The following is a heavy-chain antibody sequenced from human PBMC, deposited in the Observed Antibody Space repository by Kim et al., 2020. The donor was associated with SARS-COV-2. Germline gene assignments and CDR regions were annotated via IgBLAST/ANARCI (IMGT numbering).Heavy chain of an antibody. CDR3: ARGPLHPYSSGWYPYFDY. D-gene: IGHD6-19*01. V-gene: IGHV4-34*01. CDR1: GGSFSGYY. CDR2: INHSGST. Sequence: SETLSLTCAVYGGSFSGYYWSWIRQPPGKGLEWIGEINHSGSTNYNPSLKSRVTISVDTSKNQFSLKLNSVTAADTAVYSCARGPLHPYSSGWYPYFDYWGQGTLVTVSS. J-gene: IGHJ4*02.